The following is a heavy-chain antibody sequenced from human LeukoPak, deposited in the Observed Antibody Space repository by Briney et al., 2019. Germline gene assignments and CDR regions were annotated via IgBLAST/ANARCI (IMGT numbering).Heavy chain of an antibody. J-gene: IGHJ6*02. CDR2: ISSSSSTM. D-gene: IGHD3-3*01. V-gene: IGHV3-48*02. CDR3: ARPGQGYDFWSGYHYYGMDV. CDR1: GFTFSSYW. Sequence: GSLRLSCAASGFTFSSYWMSWVRQAPGKGLEWVSYISSSSSTMYYADSVQGRFTISRDNAKNSLYLQMNSLRDEDTAVYYCARPGQGYDFWSGYHYYGMDVWGQGTTVTVSS.